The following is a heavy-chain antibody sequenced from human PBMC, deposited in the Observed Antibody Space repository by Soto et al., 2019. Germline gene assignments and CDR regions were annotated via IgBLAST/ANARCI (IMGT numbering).Heavy chain of an antibody. CDR3: ARAASPYLNLLSAVHP. CDR1: GDPLSSGSYY. D-gene: IGHD3-9*01. CDR2: IYYTGTT. V-gene: IGHV4-61*01. Sequence: QVQLQESGPGLVKPSETLSLTCTVSGDPLSSGSYYWSWIRQSPGKRLEWIAYIYYTGTTNYNPSLNSRFTISVDTSENQCSLRLTSVTAAETAVYYCARAASPYLNLLSAVHPWGEAALVTV. J-gene: IGHJ5*02.